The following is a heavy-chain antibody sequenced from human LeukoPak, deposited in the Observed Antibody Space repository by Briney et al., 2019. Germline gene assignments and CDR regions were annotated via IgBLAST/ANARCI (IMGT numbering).Heavy chain of an antibody. CDR2: ISSNGGST. V-gene: IGHV3-64*01. CDR3: ARESFSENAFDI. D-gene: IGHD3-10*01. Sequence: GGSLRLSCAASGFTFSSYAMHWVRQAPGKGLEYVSAISSNGGSTYYANSVKGRFTISGDNSKNTLYLQMGSLRAEDMAVYYCARESFSENAFDIWGQGTMVTVSS. CDR1: GFTFSSYA. J-gene: IGHJ3*02.